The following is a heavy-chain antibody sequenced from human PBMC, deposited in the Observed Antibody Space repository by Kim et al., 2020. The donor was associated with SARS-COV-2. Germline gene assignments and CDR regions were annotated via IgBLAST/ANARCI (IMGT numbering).Heavy chain of an antibody. V-gene: IGHV1-18*04. CDR3: ASVIDEWELRDYGMDV. D-gene: IGHD1-26*01. J-gene: IGHJ6*02. Sequence: ASVKVSCKASGYTFTSYGISWVRQAPGQGLEWMGWISAYNGNTNYAQKLQGRVTMTTDTSTSTAYMELRSLRSDDTAVYYCASVIDEWELRDYGMDVWGQGTTVTVSS. CDR1: GYTFTSYG. CDR2: ISAYNGNT.